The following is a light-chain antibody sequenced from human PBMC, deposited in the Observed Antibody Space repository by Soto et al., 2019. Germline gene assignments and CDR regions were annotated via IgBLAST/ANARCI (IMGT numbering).Light chain of an antibody. Sequence: DIQMTQSPSSVSASVGQRVTINCLAGLGVGTSLVWYQQIPGKAPKLLISDASTLERGVPSRFIGGGSGTDFTLTIHNLQPEDSATYYCQQAYTFPLTFGGGTAVEIK. V-gene: IGKV1-12*01. CDR2: DAS. CDR3: QQAYTFPLT. CDR1: LGVGTS. J-gene: IGKJ4*01.